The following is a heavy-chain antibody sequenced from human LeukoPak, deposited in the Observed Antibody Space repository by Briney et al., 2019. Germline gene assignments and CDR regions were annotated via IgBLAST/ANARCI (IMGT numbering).Heavy chain of an antibody. CDR3: ARGYSSSWGYYYYYYMDV. CDR1: GGSISSYY. D-gene: IGHD6-13*01. V-gene: IGHV4-59*01. Sequence: QPSETLSLTCTVSGGSISSYYWSWIRQPPGKGLEWIGYIYYSGSTNYNPSLKSRVTISVDTSKNQFSLKLSSVTAADTAVYYCARGYSSSWGYYYYYYMDVWGKGTTVTISS. CDR2: IYYSGST. J-gene: IGHJ6*03.